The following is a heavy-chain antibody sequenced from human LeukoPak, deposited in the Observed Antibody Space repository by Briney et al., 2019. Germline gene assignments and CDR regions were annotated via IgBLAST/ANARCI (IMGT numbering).Heavy chain of an antibody. CDR3: AKLRRYYYDSSGPWNAFDI. CDR1: GFTSSSYA. Sequence: PGGSLRLSCAASGFTSSSYAMSWVRQAPGKGLEWVSAISGSGGSTYYADSVKGRFTISRDNSKNTLYLQMNSLRAEDTAVYYCAKLRRYYYDSSGPWNAFDIWGQGTMVTVSS. V-gene: IGHV3-23*01. J-gene: IGHJ3*02. D-gene: IGHD3-22*01. CDR2: ISGSGGST.